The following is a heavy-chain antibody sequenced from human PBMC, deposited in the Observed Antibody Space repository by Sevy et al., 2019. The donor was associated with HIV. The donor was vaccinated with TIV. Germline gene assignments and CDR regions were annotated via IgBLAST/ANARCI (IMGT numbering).Heavy chain of an antibody. Sequence: SETLSLTCAVSGYSISSGYYWGWIRQPPGKGLEWIRSIYHSGSTYYNPSLKSRVTISVDTSKNQFSLKLSSVTAADTAVYYCATIPHNDGEVDYYYYYMDVWGKGTTVTVSS. CDR2: IYHSGST. D-gene: IGHD1-1*01. J-gene: IGHJ6*03. CDR1: GYSISSGYY. V-gene: IGHV4-38-2*01. CDR3: ATIPHNDGEVDYYYYYMDV.